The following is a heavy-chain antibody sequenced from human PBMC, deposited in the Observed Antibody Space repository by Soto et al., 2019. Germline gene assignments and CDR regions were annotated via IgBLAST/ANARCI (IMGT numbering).Heavy chain of an antibody. CDR2: ISGSGGST. Sequence: GGSLRLSCAASGFTFSSYAMSWVRQAPGKGLEWVSAISGSGGSTYYADSVKGRFTISRDNSKNTLYLQMNSLRAEDTAVYYCAKGRGYYDSSGYYYYWGQGTLGTVSS. V-gene: IGHV3-23*01. D-gene: IGHD3-22*01. CDR3: AKGRGYYDSSGYYYY. CDR1: GFTFSSYA. J-gene: IGHJ4*02.